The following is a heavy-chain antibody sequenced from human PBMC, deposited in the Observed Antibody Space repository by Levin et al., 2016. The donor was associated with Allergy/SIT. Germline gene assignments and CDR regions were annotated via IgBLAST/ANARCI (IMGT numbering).Heavy chain of an antibody. D-gene: IGHD6-13*01. J-gene: IGHJ4*02. Sequence: WIRQPPGKGLEWVAVIWYDGSNKYYADSVKGRFTISRDNSKNTLYLQMNSLRAEDTAVYYCARDSVLGWQQLVHSLIDYWGQGTLVTVSS. CDR3: ARDSVLGWQQLVHSLIDY. CDR2: IWYDGSNK. V-gene: IGHV3-33*01.